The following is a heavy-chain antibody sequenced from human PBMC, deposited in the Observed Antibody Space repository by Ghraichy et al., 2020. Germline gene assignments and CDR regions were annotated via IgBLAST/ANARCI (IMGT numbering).Heavy chain of an antibody. CDR3: AKDRSSGSYYIPNYYYYYGMDV. D-gene: IGHD3-10*01. J-gene: IGHJ6*02. CDR1: GFTFDDYA. CDR2: ISWNSGSI. Sequence: GGSLRLSCAASGFTFDDYAMHWVRQAPGKGLEWVSGISWNSGSIGYADSVKGRFTISRDNAKNSLYLQMNSLRAEDTALYYCAKDRSSGSYYIPNYYYYYGMDVWGQGTTVTVSS. V-gene: IGHV3-9*01.